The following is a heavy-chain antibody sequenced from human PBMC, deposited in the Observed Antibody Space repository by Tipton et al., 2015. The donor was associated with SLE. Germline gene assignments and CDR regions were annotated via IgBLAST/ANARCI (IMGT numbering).Heavy chain of an antibody. CDR1: GLSFRGYG. CDR3: AREVVGADPFDY. V-gene: IGHV3-30*03. D-gene: IGHD1-26*01. J-gene: IGHJ4*02. CDR2: ISYDGSNK. Sequence: SLRLSCGAPGLSFRGYGMHWVRQAPGKGLEWVAVISYDGSNKYYADSVKGRFTISRDNSKNTLYLQRNSLRAEDTAVYYCAREVVGADPFDYWGQGTLVTVSS.